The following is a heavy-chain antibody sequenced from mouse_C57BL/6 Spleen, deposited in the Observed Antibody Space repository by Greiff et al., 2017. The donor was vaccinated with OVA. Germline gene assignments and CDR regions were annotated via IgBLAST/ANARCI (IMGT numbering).Heavy chain of an antibody. J-gene: IGHJ2*01. CDR2: IYPGDGDT. Sequence: VQRVESGAELVKPGASGKISCKASGYAFSSYWMNWVKQRPGKGLEWIGQIYPGDGDTNYNGKFKGKATLTADKSSSTAYMQLRSLTSEDSAVYFCARMVRGSSPYFDYWGQGTTLTVSS. V-gene: IGHV1-80*01. CDR3: ARMVRGSSPYFDY. D-gene: IGHD1-1*01. CDR1: GYAFSSYW.